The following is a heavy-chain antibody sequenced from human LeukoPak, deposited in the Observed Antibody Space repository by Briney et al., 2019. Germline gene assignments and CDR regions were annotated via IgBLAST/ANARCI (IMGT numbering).Heavy chain of an antibody. CDR2: IYYSGST. V-gene: IGHV4-39*07. CDR1: GGSISSSSYY. J-gene: IGHJ5*02. CDR3: ARGPDYIRFDP. D-gene: IGHD4-11*01. Sequence: SETLSLTCTVSGGSISSSSYYWGWIRQPPGKGLEWIGSIYYSGSTYYNPSLKSRVTISVDTSKNQFSLKLSSVTAADTAVYYCARGPDYIRFDPWGQGTLVTVSS.